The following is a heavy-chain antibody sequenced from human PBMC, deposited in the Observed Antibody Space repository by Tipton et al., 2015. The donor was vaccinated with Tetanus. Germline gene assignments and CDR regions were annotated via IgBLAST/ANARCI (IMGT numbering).Heavy chain of an antibody. V-gene: IGHV3-74*01. J-gene: IGHJ6*02. CDR1: GFTFSSYW. CDR3: ASLRRYYDILRPYYYYGMDV. CDR2: INSDGSST. D-gene: IGHD3-9*01. Sequence: SLRLSCAASGFTFSSYWMHWVRQAPGKGLVWVSRINSDGSSTSYADSVKGRFTISRDNAKNTLYLQMNSLRAEDTAVYYCASLRRYYDILRPYYYYGMDVWGQGTTVTVSS.